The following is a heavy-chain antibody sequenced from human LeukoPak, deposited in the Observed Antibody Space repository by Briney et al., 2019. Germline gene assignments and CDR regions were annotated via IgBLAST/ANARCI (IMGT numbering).Heavy chain of an antibody. CDR3: ATPSQWLNRYYFDY. Sequence: PSETLSLTCTVAGGSISSTAYYWGWIRHPPGKGLEWIGSIYYSGSTYYNPSLKRRVSISLVMSKNQFPLSLTSVTAADTAVYYCATPSQWLNRYYFDYWGQGTLVSVSS. D-gene: IGHD6-19*01. J-gene: IGHJ4*02. CDR2: IYYSGST. CDR1: GGSISSTAYY. V-gene: IGHV4-39*01.